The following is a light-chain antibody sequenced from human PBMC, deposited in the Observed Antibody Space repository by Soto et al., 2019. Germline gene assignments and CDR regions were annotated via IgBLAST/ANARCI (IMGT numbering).Light chain of an antibody. V-gene: IGKV3-20*01. CDR1: QSVSSTY. Sequence: EIVLTQSPGTLSLSPGERATLSCRASQSVSSTYLAWYQQKPGQAPRRLIYGASSRATGIPDRFSGSGSGTDFTLTISRLEPEDSAVYYCQQYGSSPPITFGQGTRLEIK. CDR2: GAS. CDR3: QQYGSSPPIT. J-gene: IGKJ5*01.